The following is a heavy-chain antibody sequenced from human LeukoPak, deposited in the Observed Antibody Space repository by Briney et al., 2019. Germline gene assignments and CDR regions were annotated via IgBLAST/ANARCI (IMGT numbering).Heavy chain of an antibody. CDR3: ARGSRGYIPQYFQH. V-gene: IGHV4-61*02. CDR1: GGSISSGSYY. D-gene: IGHD3-22*01. J-gene: IGHJ1*01. CDR2: IYSSGNT. Sequence: PSETLSLTCTVSGGSISSGSYYWGWIRQPAGKGLEWNGRIYSSGNTNYNPSLKSRVTISVDTSKNQISLKLTSVTAANTAVYYCARGSRGYIPQYFQHWGQGTLVTVSS.